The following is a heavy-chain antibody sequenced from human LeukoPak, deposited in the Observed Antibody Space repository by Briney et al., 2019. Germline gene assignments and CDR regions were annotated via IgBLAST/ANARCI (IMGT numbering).Heavy chain of an antibody. D-gene: IGHD3-22*01. Sequence: ASVKVSCKASGYTFTNYYMHWVRQAPGQGLEWMGIISPSGSSTTYAQKFQGRVTMTRDMSTTTVYMELSSLRSEDTAVYYCASAYYYDSGFDYWGQGTLVTVSS. CDR3: ASAYYYDSGFDY. J-gene: IGHJ4*02. CDR1: GYTFTNYY. CDR2: ISPSGSST. V-gene: IGHV1-46*01.